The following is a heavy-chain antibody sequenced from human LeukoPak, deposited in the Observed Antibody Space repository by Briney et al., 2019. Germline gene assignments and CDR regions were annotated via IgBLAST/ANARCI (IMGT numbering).Heavy chain of an antibody. D-gene: IGHD3-22*01. CDR2: INHSGST. V-gene: IGHV4-39*07. CDR3: ARAPVWYDSRPYPRGGLRLDY. CDR1: GGSISSSSYY. J-gene: IGHJ4*02. Sequence: PSETLSLTCTVSGGSISSSSYYWSWIRQPPGKGLEWIGEINHSGSTNYNPSLKSRVTISVDTSKNQFSLKLSSVTAADTAVYYCARAPVWYDSRPYPRGGLRLDYWGQGTLVTVSS.